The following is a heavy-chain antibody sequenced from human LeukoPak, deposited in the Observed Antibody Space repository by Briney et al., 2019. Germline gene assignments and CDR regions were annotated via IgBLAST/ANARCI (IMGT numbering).Heavy chain of an antibody. V-gene: IGHV3-74*01. CDR3: AKDMAGPDDS. D-gene: IGHD3-10*01. CDR2: INTDGTYT. J-gene: IGHJ4*02. CDR1: GFPFSAYW. Sequence: GGSLRLSCAASGFPFSAYWVHWVRQAPGKGLVWVSRINTDGTYTSYADSVKGRFTISRDNAQNTLFLQMTSLRVEDTAVYYCAKDMAGPDDSWGPGTLVTVSS.